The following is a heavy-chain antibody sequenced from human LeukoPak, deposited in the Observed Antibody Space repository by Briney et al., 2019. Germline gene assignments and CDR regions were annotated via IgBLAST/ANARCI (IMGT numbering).Heavy chain of an antibody. D-gene: IGHD3-22*01. Sequence: ASVKVSCKSSGFPFTGHYMHWVRQAPGQWLEWIGYINPTRGDTYYSEKFRGRVTMTRDTSIRTAYMELNRLSSDDTAVYFCARDHTYYYDSSSYVDDALDIWGQGTMVTVFS. CDR2: INPTRGDT. CDR1: GFPFTGHY. J-gene: IGHJ3*02. V-gene: IGHV1-2*02. CDR3: ARDHTYYYDSSSYVDDALDI.